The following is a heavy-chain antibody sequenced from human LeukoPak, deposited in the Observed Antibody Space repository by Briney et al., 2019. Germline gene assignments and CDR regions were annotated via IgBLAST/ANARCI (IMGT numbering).Heavy chain of an antibody. Sequence: GGSLRLSCAASGFTFSSYSMNWVRQAPGKGLEWVSSISSSSSYIYYADSVKGRFTISRDNAKNSLYLQMNSLRAEDTAVYYCARGAYCSGGSCYPREIYWGQGTLVTVSS. CDR1: GFTFSSYS. CDR3: ARGAYCSGGSCYPREIY. D-gene: IGHD2-15*01. CDR2: ISSSSSYI. V-gene: IGHV3-21*01. J-gene: IGHJ4*02.